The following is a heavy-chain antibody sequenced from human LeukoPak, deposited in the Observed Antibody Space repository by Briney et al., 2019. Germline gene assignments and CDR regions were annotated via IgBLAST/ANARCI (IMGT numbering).Heavy chain of an antibody. J-gene: IGHJ5*02. V-gene: IGHV3-7*01. CDR2: INGDGREE. CDR3: ARSNEKGTADL. D-gene: IGHD4-11*01. Sequence: GGSLRLSCEASGFTFSSYWMSWVSQAPGKGLEWVANINGDGREEYYVDSVKGRFTMSRDNAKNSLYLQMDGLRDEDTAIYYCARSNEKGTADLWGQGSLVIVSS. CDR1: GFTFSSYW.